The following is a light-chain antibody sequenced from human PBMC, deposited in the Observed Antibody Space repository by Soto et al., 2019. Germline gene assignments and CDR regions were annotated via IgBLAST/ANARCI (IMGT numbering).Light chain of an antibody. J-gene: IGLJ3*02. Sequence: QSALXXXXSXXGSXGXSXXIXXXXTSSDVGGYNYVSWYQQYPGRAPKLXXXXVTKRPSGVPDRFSGSKSGXTASLTVSGLQAEDEADYYCSSYAASNNFYFVFGGGTKLTVL. CDR2: XVT. CDR3: SSYAASNNFYFV. CDR1: SSDVGGYNY. V-gene: IGLV2-8*01.